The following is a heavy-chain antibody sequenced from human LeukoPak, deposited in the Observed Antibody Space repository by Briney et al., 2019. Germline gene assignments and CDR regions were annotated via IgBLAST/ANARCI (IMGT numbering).Heavy chain of an antibody. Sequence: GGSLRLSCAASGFTFSSYAIHWVRQAPGKGLEWVAVISYDGSNKYYADSVKGRFTISRDNSKNTLYLQMNSLRAEDTAVYYCARGHGKYCSGGSCILFDYWGQGTLVTVSS. V-gene: IGHV3-30*04. CDR1: GFTFSSYA. D-gene: IGHD2-15*01. J-gene: IGHJ4*02. CDR3: ARGHGKYCSGGSCILFDY. CDR2: ISYDGSNK.